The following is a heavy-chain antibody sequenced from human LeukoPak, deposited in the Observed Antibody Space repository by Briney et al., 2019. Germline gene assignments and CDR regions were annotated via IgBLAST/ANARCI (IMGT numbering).Heavy chain of an antibody. CDR2: TVSRGTT. CDR3: AKCSTSAYTTGWCNWIDP. Sequence: GGSLRLSCVASGFTFTSDAMNWVRQAPGKGLEWVSSTVSRGTTQYADSVKGRFTVSRDTSKDTLYLQMNSLRADDTAVYYCAKCSTSAYTTGWCNWIDPWGQGTLVTVSS. J-gene: IGHJ5*02. CDR1: GFTFTSDA. D-gene: IGHD6-19*01. V-gene: IGHV3-23*01.